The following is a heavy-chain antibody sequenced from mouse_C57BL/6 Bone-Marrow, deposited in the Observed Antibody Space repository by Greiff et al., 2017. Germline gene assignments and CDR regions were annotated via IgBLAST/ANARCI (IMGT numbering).Heavy chain of an antibody. D-gene: IGHD2-4*01. Sequence: QVQLKQSGAELARPGASVKLSCKASGYTFTSYGISWVKQRTGQGLEWIGEIYPRSGNTYYNEKFKGKATLTADKSSSTAYMELRSLTSEDSAVYFCAPYYDYDYWYFDVWGTGTTVTVSS. V-gene: IGHV1-81*01. J-gene: IGHJ1*03. CDR3: APYYDYDYWYFDV. CDR1: GYTFTSYG. CDR2: IYPRSGNT.